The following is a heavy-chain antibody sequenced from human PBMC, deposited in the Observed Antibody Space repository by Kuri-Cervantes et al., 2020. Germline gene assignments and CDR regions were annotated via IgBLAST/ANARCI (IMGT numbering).Heavy chain of an antibody. Sequence: LSLTCAASGFTFSSYWMSWVRQAPGKGLEWVANIKQDGSEKYYVDSVEGRFTISRDNAKNSLYLQMNSLGAEDTAVYYCARGDAFDLWGQGTMVTVSS. CDR2: IKQDGSEK. V-gene: IGHV3-7*04. J-gene: IGHJ3*01. CDR1: GFTFSSYW. CDR3: ARGDAFDL.